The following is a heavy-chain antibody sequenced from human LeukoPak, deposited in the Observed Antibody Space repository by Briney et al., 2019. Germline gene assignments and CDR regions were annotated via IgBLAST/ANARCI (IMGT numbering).Heavy chain of an antibody. V-gene: IGHV1-2*02. J-gene: IGHJ4*02. CDR2: INPNSGGT. D-gene: IGHD5-24*01. CDR3: ARDRRDGYNSPFDY. Sequence: ASAKVSCKASGYTFTGYYMHWVRQAPGQGLEWMGWINPNSGGTNYAQKFQGRVTMTRDTSISTAYMELSRLRSDDTAVYYCARDRRDGYNSPFDYWGQGTLVTVSS. CDR1: GYTFTGYY.